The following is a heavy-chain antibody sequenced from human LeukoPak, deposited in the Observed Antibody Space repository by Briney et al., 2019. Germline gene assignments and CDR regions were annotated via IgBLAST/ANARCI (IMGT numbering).Heavy chain of an antibody. CDR1: GFSLSTRGVG. J-gene: IGHJ4*02. Sequence: ESGPTLVKPTQTLTLTCTFSGFSLSTRGVGVGWIRQSPGKALEWLALIYWNDDNRYSPSLKSRLTITKDTSKNQVVLTMTNMDPVDTATYYCAHYGDYRFMYYFDYWGQGTLVTVSS. D-gene: IGHD4-17*01. CDR2: IYWNDDN. V-gene: IGHV2-5*01. CDR3: AHYGDYRFMYYFDY.